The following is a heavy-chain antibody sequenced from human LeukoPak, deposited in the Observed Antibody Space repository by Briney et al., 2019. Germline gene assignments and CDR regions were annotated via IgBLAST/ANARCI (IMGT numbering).Heavy chain of an antibody. CDR2: ISYDGSNK. CDR1: GFTFSSYA. CDR3: AKDGLSKRRRVKTTVTTEYYFDY. V-gene: IGHV3-30-3*01. D-gene: IGHD4-17*01. J-gene: IGHJ4*02. Sequence: GGSLRLSCAASGFTFSSYAMHWVRQAPGKGLEWVAVISYDGSNKYYADSVKGRFTISRDNSKNTLYLQMNSLRAEDTAVYYCAKDGLSKRRRVKTTVTTEYYFDYWGQGTLVTVSS.